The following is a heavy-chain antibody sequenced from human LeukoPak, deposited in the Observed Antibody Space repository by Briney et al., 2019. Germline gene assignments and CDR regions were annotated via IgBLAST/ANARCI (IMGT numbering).Heavy chain of an antibody. CDR3: ARVGSPRYFDWVDY. J-gene: IGHJ4*02. V-gene: IGHV3-21*01. Sequence: GGSLRLSCAASGFTFSSYSMNWVRQAPGKGLEWVSSISSSSSYIYYADSVKGRFTISRDDAKNSLYLQMNSLRAEDTAVYYCARVGSPRYFDWVDYWGQGTLVTVSS. D-gene: IGHD3-9*01. CDR2: ISSSSSYI. CDR1: GFTFSSYS.